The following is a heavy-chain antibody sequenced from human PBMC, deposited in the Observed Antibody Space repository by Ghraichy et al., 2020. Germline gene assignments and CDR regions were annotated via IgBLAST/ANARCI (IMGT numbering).Heavy chain of an antibody. CDR2: IILIFDTT. D-gene: IGHD3-10*01. CDR3: ARGPPDGSEPCYFDY. V-gene: IGHV1-69*13. J-gene: IGHJ4*02. Sequence: SVKVSCKASGGTFSSSTISWVRQAPGQGLEWMGGIILIFDTTNYAQKFQGRVTITADESTSTAYMDLSSLRSEDTAVYYFARGPPDGSEPCYFDYWGQGTLVTVSS. CDR1: GGTFSSST.